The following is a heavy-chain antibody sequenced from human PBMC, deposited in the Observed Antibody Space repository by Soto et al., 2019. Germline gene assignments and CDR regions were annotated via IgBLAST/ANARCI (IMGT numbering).Heavy chain of an antibody. CDR2: IYYSGST. CDR3: ARELGPLFDP. Sequence: PSGTLSLTCAVSGGSISSYYWSWIRQPPGKGLEWIGYIYYSGSTNYNPSLKSRVTISVDTSKNQFSLKLRSVTAADTAVYYCARELGPLFDPWGQGTLVTVSS. J-gene: IGHJ5*02. V-gene: IGHV4-59*01. CDR1: GGSISSYY. D-gene: IGHD3-10*01.